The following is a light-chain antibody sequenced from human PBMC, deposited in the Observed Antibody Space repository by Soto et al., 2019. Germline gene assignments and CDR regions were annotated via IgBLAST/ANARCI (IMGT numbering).Light chain of an antibody. V-gene: IGLV2-11*01. CDR1: SSDVGGYNY. CDR3: SSYAGSVL. CDR2: DVT. J-gene: IGLJ2*01. Sequence: QSVLTQPRSVSGSPGQSVTISCTGTSSDVGGYNYVSWYQQHPGKAPKLMIYDVTKRPSGVPDRFSGSKSGNAASLTISGLQAEDEADYYCSSYAGSVLFGGGTKLTVL.